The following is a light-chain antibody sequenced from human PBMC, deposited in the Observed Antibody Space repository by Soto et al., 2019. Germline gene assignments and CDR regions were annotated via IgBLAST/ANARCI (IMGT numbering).Light chain of an antibody. J-gene: IGLJ1*01. CDR3: SSYAGSRYV. Sequence: QSALTQPASVSGSPGQSVTISCTGSSSDVGTYDLVSWYQQHPGKAPKILIYEGTKRPSGVSNRFSGSKSGNTASLTVSGLQAEDEADYYCSSYAGSRYVFGTGTKVTVL. V-gene: IGLV2-14*02. CDR1: SSDVGTYDL. CDR2: EGT.